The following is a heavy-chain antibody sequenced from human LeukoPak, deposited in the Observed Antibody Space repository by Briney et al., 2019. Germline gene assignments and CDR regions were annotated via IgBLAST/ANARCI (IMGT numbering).Heavy chain of an antibody. D-gene: IGHD1-1*01. V-gene: IGHV1-18*01. CDR2: ITAYNGDR. J-gene: IGHJ4*01. CDR3: ARDNDKVVDH. CDR1: GYTFSNYG. Sequence: ASVKVSCKTSGYTFSNYGISWVRQAPGQGLEWMGWITAYNGDRLYAQRFQGRITLTTGTSTSTSYMELRSLEYDDTAIYYCARDNDKVVDHWGQGTLVTVSS.